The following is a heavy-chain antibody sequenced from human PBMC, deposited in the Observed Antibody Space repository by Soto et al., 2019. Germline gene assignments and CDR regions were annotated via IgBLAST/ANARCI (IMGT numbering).Heavy chain of an antibody. V-gene: IGHV3-23*01. J-gene: IGHJ5*02. D-gene: IGHD3-3*01. CDR3: AKSPQRVFVGWFDP. CDR2: ISGSGGST. CDR1: GFTFSSYA. Sequence: PGGSLRLSCAASGFTFSSYAMSWVRQAPGKGLEWVSAISGSGGSTYYADSVEGRFTISRDNSKNTLYLQMNSLRAEDTAVYYCAKSPQRVFVGWFDPWGQGTLVTVS.